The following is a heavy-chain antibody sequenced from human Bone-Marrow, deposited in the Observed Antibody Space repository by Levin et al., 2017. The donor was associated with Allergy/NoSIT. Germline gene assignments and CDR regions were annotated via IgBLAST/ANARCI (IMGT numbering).Heavy chain of an antibody. J-gene: IGHJ3*01. V-gene: IGHV1-2*06. CDR2: INSNFGGA. Sequence: ASVKVSCKASGYTFSGHHMHWVRHAPGQGLEWMGRINSNFGGANVAQKFQGRVIMTRDTSISTFYMEMSSLRSNDTAVYYCARDRGIGTFDFWGQGTVVTVSS. CDR3: ARDRGIGTFDF. D-gene: IGHD6-13*01. CDR1: GYTFSGHH.